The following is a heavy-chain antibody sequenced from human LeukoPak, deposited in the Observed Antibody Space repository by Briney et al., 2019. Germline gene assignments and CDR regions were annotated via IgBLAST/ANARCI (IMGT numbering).Heavy chain of an antibody. CDR1: GFTFSSYA. CDR2: ISYDGSNK. Sequence: GGSLRLSCAASGFTFSSYAMHWVRQAPGKGLEWVAVISYDGSNKYYADSVKGRFTISRDNSENTLYLQMNSLGAEDTAVYYCARVGVTYCSSTSCYPDYWGQGTLVTVSS. D-gene: IGHD2-2*01. CDR3: ARVGVTYCSSTSCYPDY. V-gene: IGHV3-30*04. J-gene: IGHJ4*02.